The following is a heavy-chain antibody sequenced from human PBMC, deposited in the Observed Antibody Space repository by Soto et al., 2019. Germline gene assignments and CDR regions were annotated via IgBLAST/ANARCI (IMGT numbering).Heavy chain of an antibody. J-gene: IGHJ4*02. CDR3: TTAVMDIAIGY. CDR2: IKSKTDGGTT. Sequence: PGGSLRLSCAASGFTFSNAWMSWVRQAPGKGLEWVGRIKSKTDGGTTDYTAPVKGRFTISRDDSKNTLYLQMNSLKTEDTAVYYCTTAVMDIAIGYWGQGTLVTVSS. CDR1: GFTFSNAW. V-gene: IGHV3-15*01. D-gene: IGHD5-12*01.